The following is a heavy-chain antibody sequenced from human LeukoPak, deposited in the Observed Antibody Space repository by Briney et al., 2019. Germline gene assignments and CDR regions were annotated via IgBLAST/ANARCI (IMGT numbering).Heavy chain of an antibody. D-gene: IGHD6-19*01. J-gene: IGHJ4*02. CDR2: ISYDGSNT. V-gene: IGHV3-30*18. CDR3: AKDVGSAVAGEFDY. CDR1: GFTFSSYG. Sequence: PGGSLRLSCAASGFTFSSYGMHWVRQAPGKGLEWGAVISYDGSNTYYADSVKGRFTISRDNSKNTLYLQMNSLRSEDTGVYYCAKDVGSAVAGEFDYWGQGTLVTVSS.